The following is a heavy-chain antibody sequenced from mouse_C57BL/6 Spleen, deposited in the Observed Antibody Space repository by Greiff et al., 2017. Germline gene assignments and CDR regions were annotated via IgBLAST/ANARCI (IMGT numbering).Heavy chain of an antibody. J-gene: IGHJ3*01. Sequence: QVHVKQPGAELVKPGASVKMSCKASGYTFTSYWITWVKQRPGQGLEWLGDIYPGSGSTNYNEKFKSKATLTVDTSSSTAYMQLSSLTSEDSAVYYCAREDYYDVPFAYWGQGTLVTVSA. V-gene: IGHV1-55*01. D-gene: IGHD2-4*01. CDR1: GYTFTSYW. CDR2: IYPGSGST. CDR3: AREDYYDVPFAY.